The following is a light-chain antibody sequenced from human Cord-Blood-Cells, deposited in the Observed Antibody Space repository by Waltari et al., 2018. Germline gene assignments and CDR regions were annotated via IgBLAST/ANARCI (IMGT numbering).Light chain of an antibody. CDR3: QQSYSTPQT. V-gene: IGKV1-39*01. CDR2: APS. Sequence: DIQMTQSPSSLSASVGDRVTITCRASQSISSYLNWYQQKPGKAPKLPIYAPSSLQSGVPSRFSGSGSGTDFTLTISSLQPEDFATYYCQQSYSTPQTFGQGTKLEIK. J-gene: IGKJ2*01. CDR1: QSISSY.